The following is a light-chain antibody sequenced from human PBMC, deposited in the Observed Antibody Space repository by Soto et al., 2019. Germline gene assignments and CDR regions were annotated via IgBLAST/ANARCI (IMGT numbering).Light chain of an antibody. V-gene: IGKV1-5*01. CDR3: QQYNSYPWT. J-gene: IGKJ1*01. Sequence: DIQMTQSPSTLSASVGDRVIITCRASHSISTWLAWYQQKPGKAPKLLVHDASGLQSGVPSRFSGSGSGTEFTLTISSLQPDDFATYYCQQYNSYPWTFGQGTKVEIK. CDR2: DAS. CDR1: HSISTW.